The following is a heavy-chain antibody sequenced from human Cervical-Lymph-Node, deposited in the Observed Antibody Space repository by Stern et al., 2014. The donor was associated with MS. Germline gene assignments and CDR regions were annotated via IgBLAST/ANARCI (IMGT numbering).Heavy chain of an antibody. Sequence: QVQLVQSGSEVKKPGASVKVSCKASEYTHNNYLIHWVRQAPGQRPDWMGVINPSGATNYAQKGQERVTMTTDASTSTFYMELSRLRSEDTAVYYCAVRYCSGGRCYSVPDVWGQGTTVIVSS. J-gene: IGHJ6*02. CDR1: EYTHNNYL. CDR2: INPSGAT. V-gene: IGHV1-46*02. D-gene: IGHD2-15*01. CDR3: AVRYCSGGRCYSVPDV.